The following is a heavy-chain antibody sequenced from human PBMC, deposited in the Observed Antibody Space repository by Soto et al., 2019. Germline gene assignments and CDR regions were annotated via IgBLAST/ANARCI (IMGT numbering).Heavy chain of an antibody. CDR2: ISQSGNT. CDR1: GASISSSDW. Sequence: QVQLQESGPGLVKPSGTLSLTCAVSGASISSSDWWNWVRQPPGKGLEWIGEISQSGNTNYNPSLMSRVTMSVDKSKKYVSLKLDSVTAADTAVYYCAREVSGYQAFDYWGQGTLVTVSS. D-gene: IGHD3-3*01. CDR3: AREVSGYQAFDY. J-gene: IGHJ4*02. V-gene: IGHV4-4*02.